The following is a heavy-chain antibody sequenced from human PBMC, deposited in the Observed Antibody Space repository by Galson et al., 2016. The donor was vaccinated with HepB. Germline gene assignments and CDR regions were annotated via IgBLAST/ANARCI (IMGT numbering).Heavy chain of an antibody. CDR1: GYTFTSCS. Sequence: SVKVSCKASGYTFTSCSMHWVRQAPGQGPEWMGIIHPSGGYTRYAQNFQGRVTMTRDTSTSTVYMELSRLKSEDTAMYYCARGNPRWSFDSWGQGTLVTISS. CDR3: ARGNPRWSFDS. CDR2: IHPSGGYT. V-gene: IGHV1-46*01. D-gene: IGHD2-15*01. J-gene: IGHJ4*02.